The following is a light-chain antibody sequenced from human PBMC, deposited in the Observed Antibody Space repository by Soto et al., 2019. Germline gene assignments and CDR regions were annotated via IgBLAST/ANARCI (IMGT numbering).Light chain of an antibody. J-gene: IGKJ5*01. CDR1: QDISVY. V-gene: IGKV1-27*01. Sequence: DIQMTQSPSSLSAYVGDRVTITCRASQDISVYLAWYQQKPGKVPKLLIYAASTLHSGVPSRFSGSGSGTDFTLTISSLQPEDVATYYCQKYNTAPLTFGQGTRLEI. CDR2: AAS. CDR3: QKYNTAPLT.